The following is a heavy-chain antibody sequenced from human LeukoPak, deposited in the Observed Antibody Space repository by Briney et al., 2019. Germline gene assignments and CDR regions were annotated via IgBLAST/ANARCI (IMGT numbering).Heavy chain of an antibody. V-gene: IGHV1-69*05. J-gene: IGHJ4*02. Sequence: GASVKVSCKASGGTFSSYAISWVRQAPGQGLEWMGGIIPIFGPANYAQKFQGRVTITTDESTSTAYMELSSLRSEDTAVYYCATGDYYDSSGYYYDYWGQGTLVTVSS. D-gene: IGHD3-22*01. CDR3: ATGDYYDSSGYYYDY. CDR2: IIPIFGPA. CDR1: GGTFSSYA.